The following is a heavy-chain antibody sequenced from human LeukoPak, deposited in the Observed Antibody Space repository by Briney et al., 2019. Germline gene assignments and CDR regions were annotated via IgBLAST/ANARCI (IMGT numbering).Heavy chain of an antibody. V-gene: IGHV3-48*03. CDR1: RFTFSSYE. D-gene: IGHD3-10*01. Sequence: GGSLRLSCAASRFTFSSYEMNWVRQAPGKGLDWVSYISSSGSTIYYADSVKGRFTISRDNAKNSLYLQMNSLRAEDTAVYYCARAFFYGSGSYSVSYFDYWGQGTLVTVSS. CDR2: ISSSGSTI. CDR3: ARAFFYGSGSYSVSYFDY. J-gene: IGHJ4*02.